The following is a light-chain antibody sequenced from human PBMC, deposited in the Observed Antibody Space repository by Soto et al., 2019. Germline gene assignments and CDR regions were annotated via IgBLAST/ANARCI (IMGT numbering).Light chain of an antibody. Sequence: DIQMTQSPSSLSASVGDRVTITCRSSQSIDKYVNWYQQKPGKGPNLLIYAASNLRTGVPSRFSGSGSGTDFTLTISILLPEDFATYCCQQSYSTPSRTFGGGTKVDIK. J-gene: IGKJ4*01. CDR1: QSIDKY. V-gene: IGKV1-39*01. CDR3: QQSYSTPSRT. CDR2: AAS.